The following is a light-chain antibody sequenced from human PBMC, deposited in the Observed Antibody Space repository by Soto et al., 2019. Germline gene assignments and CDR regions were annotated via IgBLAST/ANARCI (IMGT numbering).Light chain of an antibody. CDR2: GAS. V-gene: IGKV3-20*01. CDR1: QSISSRY. CDR3: QQYGSPFT. J-gene: IGKJ3*01. Sequence: EIVLTQSPGTLSLSPGERATLSCRASQSISSRYLDWYQQKPRQAPRLLIYGASSRATGIPDRFSGSGSGTDCILTISRLEPEDFAAYYCQQYGSPFTFGPGTKVDIK.